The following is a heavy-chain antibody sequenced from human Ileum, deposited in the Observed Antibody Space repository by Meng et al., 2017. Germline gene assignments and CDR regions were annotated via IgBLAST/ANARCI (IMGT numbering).Heavy chain of an antibody. CDR3: ATYDFWSASPTNAFDS. CDR2: VYYSGRT. D-gene: IGHD3-3*01. V-gene: IGHV4-59*01. J-gene: IGHJ4*02. Sequence: QVQLQQSGPGLVKPSETLSLTCSVSGASITNYYWSWIRQPPGKALEWIGYVYYSGRTTYNPSLKSRVTISVGTSKNHFSLELVSVTAADTAVYYCATYDFWSASPTNAFDSWGQGTLVTVSS. CDR1: GASITNYY.